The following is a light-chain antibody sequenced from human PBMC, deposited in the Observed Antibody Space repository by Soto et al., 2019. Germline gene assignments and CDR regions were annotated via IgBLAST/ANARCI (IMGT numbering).Light chain of an antibody. Sequence: VFSRCPHPQSLRPGERATLFFRASQSVGSNYLAWYQQKPGQAPRLLIYGASSRATGIPDRFSGSGSGTDFTLTINRLEPEDFAVYYCQRYGSSQFTFGPGTKVDIK. CDR1: QSVGSNY. J-gene: IGKJ3*01. CDR2: GAS. CDR3: QRYGSSQFT. V-gene: IGKV3-20*01.